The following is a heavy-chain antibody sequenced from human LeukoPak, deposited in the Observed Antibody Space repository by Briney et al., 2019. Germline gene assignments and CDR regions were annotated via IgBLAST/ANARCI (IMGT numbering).Heavy chain of an antibody. J-gene: IGHJ4*02. Sequence: PSETLSLTCAVYGGSFSGYYWSWIRQPPGKGLEWIGEINHSGSTNYNPSLKSRVTISVDTSKNQFSLKLSSATAADTAVYYCARVVGYCSSTSCYLDYWGQGTLVTVSS. CDR3: ARVVGYCSSTSCYLDY. CDR1: GGSFSGYY. D-gene: IGHD2-2*01. V-gene: IGHV4-34*01. CDR2: INHSGST.